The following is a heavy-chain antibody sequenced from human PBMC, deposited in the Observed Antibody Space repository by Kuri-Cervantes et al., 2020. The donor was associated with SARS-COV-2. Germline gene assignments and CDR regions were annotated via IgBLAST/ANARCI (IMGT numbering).Heavy chain of an antibody. V-gene: IGHV3-11*06. Sequence: GESLKISCAASGFTFSDYYMSWIRQATGKGLEWVSYISSSSSYTNYADSVKGRFTISRDNAKNSLYLQMNSLRAEDTAVYYCARGSSGYDLTFDYWGQGTLVTVSS. CDR2: ISSSSSYT. CDR3: ARGSSGYDLTFDY. J-gene: IGHJ4*02. CDR1: GFTFSDYY. D-gene: IGHD5-12*01.